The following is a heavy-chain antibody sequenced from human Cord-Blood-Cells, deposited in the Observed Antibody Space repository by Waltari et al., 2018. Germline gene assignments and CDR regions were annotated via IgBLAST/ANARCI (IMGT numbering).Heavy chain of an antibody. J-gene: IGHJ3*02. Sequence: QVQLVESGGGVVQPGRSLRLSCAASGFTFSSYGMHWVRQAPGKGLEWVAVISYDGSNKYYADSVEGRFTISRDNSKNTLYLQMNSLRAEDTAVYYCANAVAVAGMADDAFDIWGQGTMVTVSS. CDR3: ANAVAVAGMADDAFDI. V-gene: IGHV3-30*18. D-gene: IGHD6-19*01. CDR2: ISYDGSNK. CDR1: GFTFSSYG.